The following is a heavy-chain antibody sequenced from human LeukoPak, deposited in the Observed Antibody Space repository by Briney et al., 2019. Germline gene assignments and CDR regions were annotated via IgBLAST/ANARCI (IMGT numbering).Heavy chain of an antibody. D-gene: IGHD5/OR15-5a*01. Sequence: GGSLRLSCAASGFTFSSHAMSWVRQAPGKGLERVSAISGGGAGTYYADSAKGRFTISRDNSKSTLYLQMNSLRAEDTAVYYCARGIIYDRRSYYYYGVDVWGQGTTVTVSS. CDR3: ARGIIYDRRSYYYYGVDV. CDR2: ISGGGAGT. J-gene: IGHJ6*02. V-gene: IGHV3-23*01. CDR1: GFTFSSHA.